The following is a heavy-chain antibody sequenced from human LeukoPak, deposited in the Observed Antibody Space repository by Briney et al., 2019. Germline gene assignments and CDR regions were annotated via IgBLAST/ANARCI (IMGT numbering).Heavy chain of an antibody. J-gene: IGHJ4*02. D-gene: IGHD6-19*01. V-gene: IGHV3-48*01. CDR1: GFTFSSYS. Sequence: PGGSLRLSCAASGFTFSSYSMNWVRQAPGKGLEWVSYISSSSSTIYYADSVKGRFTISRDNAKNSLFLQMNSLRAEDTAVYYCASRHLYSSGWWSFDYWGQGTLVTVSS. CDR3: ASRHLYSSGWWSFDY. CDR2: ISSSSSTI.